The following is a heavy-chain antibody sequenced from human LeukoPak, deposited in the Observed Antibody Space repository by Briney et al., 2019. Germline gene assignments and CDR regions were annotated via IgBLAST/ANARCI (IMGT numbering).Heavy chain of an antibody. J-gene: IGHJ4*02. CDR2: ISGSGGST. Sequence: GGSLRLSCAASGLTFSSYAMSWVRQAPGKGLEWVSAISGSGGSTYYADSVKGRFTISRDNSKNTLYLQMNSLRAEDTAVYYCARDPPDPYYYDSSGYYYDYWGQGTLVTVSS. V-gene: IGHV3-23*01. CDR1: GLTFSSYA. CDR3: ARDPPDPYYYDSSGYYYDY. D-gene: IGHD3-22*01.